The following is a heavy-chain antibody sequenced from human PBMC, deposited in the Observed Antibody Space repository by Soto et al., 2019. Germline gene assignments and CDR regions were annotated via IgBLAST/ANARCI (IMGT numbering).Heavy chain of an antibody. CDR2: INHSGST. J-gene: IGHJ5*02. D-gene: IGHD3-10*01. CDR1: GGSFSGYY. Sequence: PSETLSLTCAVYGGSFSGYYCSWMRQPPGKGLEWIGEINHSGSTNYNPSLKSRVTISVDTSKNQFSLKLSSVTAADTAVYYCARGLTSGFDPWGQGTLVTVSS. CDR3: ARGLTSGFDP. V-gene: IGHV4-34*01.